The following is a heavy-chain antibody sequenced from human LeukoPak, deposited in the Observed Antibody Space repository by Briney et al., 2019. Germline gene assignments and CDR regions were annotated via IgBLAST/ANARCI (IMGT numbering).Heavy chain of an antibody. D-gene: IGHD4-11*01. CDR2: IRNDGTNK. CDR3: AKRDDYSNYAFDC. J-gene: IGHJ4*02. V-gene: IGHV3-30*02. CDR1: GFTFSNYG. Sequence: PGGALRLSCAASGFTFSNYGMHWVRQAPGKGLEWVTFIRNDGTNKYYTDSVKGRFTISRDDSKNTLYLQMNSLRAEDTAVYYCAKRDDYSNYAFDCWGQGTLVTVSS.